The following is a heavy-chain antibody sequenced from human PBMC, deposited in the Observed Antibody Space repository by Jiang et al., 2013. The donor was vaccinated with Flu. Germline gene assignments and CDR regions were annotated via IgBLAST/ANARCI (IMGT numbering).Heavy chain of an antibody. Sequence: VQLLESGGGVVQPGNSLTLSCAASGFSFSGYAMHWARQAPGKGLEWVAYVSYASTNIFYTDSVKGRFTISRDNSKNTLYLQMNSLTAEDSAVYYCARDYWGWDYWGPGNPGSPSPQ. CDR1: GFSFSGYA. V-gene: IGHV3-30*19. J-gene: IGHJ4*02. CDR3: ARDYWGWDY. D-gene: IGHD7-27*01. CDR2: VSYASTNI.